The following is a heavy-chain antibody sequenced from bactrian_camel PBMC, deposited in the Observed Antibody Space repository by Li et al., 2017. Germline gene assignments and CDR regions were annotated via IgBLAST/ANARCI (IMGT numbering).Heavy chain of an antibody. Sequence: HVQLVESGGGSVSAGGSLRLSCTASEFTYSRTWLGWFRQAPGKEREGVAHIYAIGGTTAYADSVKGRFTTSQGNAKNTLYLQMNSLKTEDTAVYYCATANGYWGQGTQVTVS. CDR3: ATANGY. V-gene: IGHV3S1*01. J-gene: IGHJ4*01. CDR1: EFTYSRTW. CDR2: IYAIGGTT.